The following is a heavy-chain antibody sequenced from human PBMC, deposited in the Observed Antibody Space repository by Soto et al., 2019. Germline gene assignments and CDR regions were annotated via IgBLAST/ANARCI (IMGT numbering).Heavy chain of an antibody. J-gene: IGHJ4*02. CDR2: IKQDGSEK. D-gene: IGHD5-18*01. CDR1: GFTFSSYW. CDR3: ARAPATAMATFDY. V-gene: IGHV3-7*05. Sequence: VQLVESGGGLVQPGGSLRLSCAASGFTFSSYWMSWVRQAPGKGLEWVANIKQDGSEKYYVDSVKGRFTISRDNAKNSLYLQMNSLRAEDTAVYYCARAPATAMATFDYWGQGTLVTVSS.